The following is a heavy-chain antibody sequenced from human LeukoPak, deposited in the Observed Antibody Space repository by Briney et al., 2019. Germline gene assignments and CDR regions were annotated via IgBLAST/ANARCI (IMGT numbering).Heavy chain of an antibody. V-gene: IGHV1-46*01. CDR1: GYTFISYF. D-gene: IGHD4-17*01. Sequence: ASVEVSCKASGYTFISYFMNWVRQAPGQGLEWMGIINPSGGRTNYAQKFEGRVIVSRDTSTSRVYMELYSLRSEDTAVYYCARGGRDYGDFLAGHWGQGTLVTVSS. J-gene: IGHJ4*02. CDR2: INPSGGRT. CDR3: ARGGRDYGDFLAGH.